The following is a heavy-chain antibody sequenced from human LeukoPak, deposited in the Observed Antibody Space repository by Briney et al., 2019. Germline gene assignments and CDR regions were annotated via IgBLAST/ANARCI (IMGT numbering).Heavy chain of an antibody. Sequence: PGGSLRLSCAASGFTFSSYGMHWVRQAPGKGLEWVAVISYDGSNKYYADSVKGRFTISRDNSKNTLYLQMNSLRAEDTAVYYCAKDRGEDYYYYGMDVWGKGTTVTVSS. CDR2: ISYDGSNK. D-gene: IGHD3-16*01. CDR3: AKDRGEDYYYYGMDV. CDR1: GFTFSSYG. J-gene: IGHJ6*04. V-gene: IGHV3-30*18.